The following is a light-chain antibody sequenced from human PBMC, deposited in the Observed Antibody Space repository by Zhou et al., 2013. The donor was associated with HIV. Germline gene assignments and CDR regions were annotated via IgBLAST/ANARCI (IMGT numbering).Light chain of an antibody. CDR1: QNIDSW. V-gene: IGKV1-5*03. CDR2: KAS. J-gene: IGKJ1*01. CDR3: QHYKSYSPT. Sequence: DIQMTQSPPTLSASVGDRVTITCRASQNIDSWLAWYQQQPGKAPKLLIYKASSLESGVPSRFSGSGSGTEFTLTISSLQPDDFATYYCQHYKSYSPTFGQGTKVEIK.